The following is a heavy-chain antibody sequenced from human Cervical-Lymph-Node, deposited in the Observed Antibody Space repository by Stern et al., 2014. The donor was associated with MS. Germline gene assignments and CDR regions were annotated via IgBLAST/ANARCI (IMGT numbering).Heavy chain of an antibody. J-gene: IGHJ5*02. CDR1: GGSISSSGYY. Sequence: VQLVESGPGLVKPSQTLSLTCTVSGGSISSSGYYWSWIRQPADKGLEWIGRIHDSGRTYYKPSLKSRVPISMDTAQNQFSLKLTSVTAADTAVYYCATTRWDLFTWNWFDPWGQGTLVTVSS. V-gene: IGHV4-61*02. CDR2: IHDSGRT. CDR3: ATTRWDLFTWNWFDP. D-gene: IGHD1-26*01.